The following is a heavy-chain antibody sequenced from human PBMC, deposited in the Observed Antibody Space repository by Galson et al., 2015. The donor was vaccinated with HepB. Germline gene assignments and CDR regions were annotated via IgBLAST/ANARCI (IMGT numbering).Heavy chain of an antibody. Sequence: SLRLSCAASGFTFSSYAMHWVRKAPGKGREWVAVISYDGSKKNYADSLKGRFTISRDNSKNTLYLQMNSLRAEDTAVYYWARGYCCSISCFISGGVGFDYWGQGTLVTVSS. D-gene: IGHD2-2*01. CDR2: ISYDGSKK. CDR3: ARGYCCSISCFISGGVGFDY. CDR1: GFTFSSYA. J-gene: IGHJ4*02. V-gene: IGHV3-30-3*01.